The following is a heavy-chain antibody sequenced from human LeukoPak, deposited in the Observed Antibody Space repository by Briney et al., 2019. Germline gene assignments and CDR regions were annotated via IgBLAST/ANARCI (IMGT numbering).Heavy chain of an antibody. CDR1: GFTFSSFW. J-gene: IGHJ4*02. Sequence: GGSLRLSCAASGFTFSSFWMSWVRQAPGKGLEWVASIQRDGGDKFYVDSVKGRFTISRDNAKNTLYLQMNSLRAEDTAVYYCAKVAGKGFDYWGQGTLVTVSS. V-gene: IGHV3-7*05. CDR2: IQRDGGDK. CDR3: AKVAGKGFDY. D-gene: IGHD1-26*01.